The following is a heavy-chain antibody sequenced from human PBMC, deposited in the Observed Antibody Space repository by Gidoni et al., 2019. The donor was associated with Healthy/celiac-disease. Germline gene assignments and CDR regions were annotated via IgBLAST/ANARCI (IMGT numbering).Heavy chain of an antibody. D-gene: IGHD4-17*01. V-gene: IGHV3-30*18. CDR3: AKDLSADYGDYGYYYGMDV. CDR2: ISYDGSNK. CDR1: GFTFSSYG. J-gene: IGHJ6*02. Sequence: QVQLVESGGGVVQPGRSLRLSCAASGFTFSSYGMHWVRQAPGKGLEWVAVISYDGSNKYYADSVKGRFTISRDNSKNTLYLQMNSLRAEDTAVYYCAKDLSADYGDYGYYYGMDVWGQGTTVTVSS.